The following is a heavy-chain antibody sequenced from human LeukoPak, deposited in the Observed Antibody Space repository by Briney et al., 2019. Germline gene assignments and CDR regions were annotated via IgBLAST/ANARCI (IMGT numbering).Heavy chain of an antibody. CDR3: PRGRVSSSTWYRTYYYFFYMDF. Sequence: PWETLSLTCTVSDDSFTMYYRTWIRQPPGKGLEWIGYVDHTGSTKFNPSLNGRLSISTETYNNFFSLRLRSVTGADTAVYFWPRGRVSSSTWYRTYYYFFYMDFRGKGTTVTVSS. D-gene: IGHD1-1*01. CDR2: VDHTGST. CDR1: DDSFTMYY. J-gene: IGHJ6*03. V-gene: IGHV4-59*01.